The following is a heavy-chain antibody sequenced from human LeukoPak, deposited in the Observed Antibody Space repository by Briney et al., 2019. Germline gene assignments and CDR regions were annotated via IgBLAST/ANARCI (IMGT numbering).Heavy chain of an antibody. Sequence: QAGGSLRLSCAASGFTFDDYGMHWVRQAPGKGLEWVSGISWNSGSIGYAASVKGRFTISRDNAKNSLYLQMNSLRAEDTALYYCAKSPWHLWSGYPVDYWGQGTLVTVSS. CDR1: GFTFDDYG. D-gene: IGHD3-3*01. CDR2: ISWNSGSI. J-gene: IGHJ4*02. CDR3: AKSPWHLWSGYPVDY. V-gene: IGHV3-9*01.